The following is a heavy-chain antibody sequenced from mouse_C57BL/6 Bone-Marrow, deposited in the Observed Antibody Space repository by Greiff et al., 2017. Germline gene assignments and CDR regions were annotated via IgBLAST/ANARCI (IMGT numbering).Heavy chain of an antibody. D-gene: IGHD1-1*01. CDR2: IHPNSGST. CDR3: ARSSRLRRSCYAMDY. V-gene: IGHV1-64*01. J-gene: IGHJ4*01. CDR1: GYTFTSYW. Sequence: QVQLKQPGAELVKPGASVKLSCKASGYTFTSYWMHWVKQRPGQGLEWIGMIHPNSGSTNYNEKFKSKATLTVDNSSSTAYMQLSSLTSEDSAVYYCARSSRLRRSCYAMDYWGQGTSVTVSS.